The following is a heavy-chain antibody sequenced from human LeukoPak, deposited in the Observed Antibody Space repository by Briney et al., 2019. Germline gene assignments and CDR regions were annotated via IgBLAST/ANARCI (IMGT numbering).Heavy chain of an antibody. Sequence: WASVKVSCKVSGYTLTELSMHWVRQAPGKGLEWMGGFDPEDGETIYAQKFQGRVTMTEDTSTDTAYMELSSLRSEDTAVYYYATGPTDIVVVPAANDAFDIWGQGTMVTVSS. CDR1: GYTLTELS. V-gene: IGHV1-24*01. CDR2: FDPEDGET. D-gene: IGHD2-2*01. CDR3: ATGPTDIVVVPAANDAFDI. J-gene: IGHJ3*02.